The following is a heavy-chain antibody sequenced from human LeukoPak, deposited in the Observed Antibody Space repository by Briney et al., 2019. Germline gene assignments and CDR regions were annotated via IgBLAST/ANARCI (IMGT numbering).Heavy chain of an antibody. D-gene: IGHD1-26*01. CDR1: GYTFTGYY. Sequence: ASVKVSCKASGYTFTGYYMHWVRQAPGQGLEWMGWINPNSGGTNYAQKFQGRVTMTRDTSISTAYMELSRLRSDDTAVYYCATYLEVGATADYWGQGTLVTVSS. J-gene: IGHJ4*02. CDR2: INPNSGGT. CDR3: ATYLEVGATADY. V-gene: IGHV1-2*02.